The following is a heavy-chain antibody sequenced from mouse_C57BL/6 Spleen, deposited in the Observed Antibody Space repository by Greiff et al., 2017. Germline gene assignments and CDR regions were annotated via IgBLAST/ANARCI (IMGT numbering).Heavy chain of an antibody. CDR2: INPSSGYT. CDR1: GYTFTSYW. CDR3: ARWGLNYAFAY. Sequence: VQLKESGAELAKPGASVKLSCKASGYTFTSYWMHWVKQRPGQGLEWIGYINPSSGYTKYNQKFKDKDTLTADKSSSTAYMQLSSLTYEDSAVYYCARWGLNYAFAYWGQGTLVTVSA. V-gene: IGHV1-7*01. D-gene: IGHD2-1*01. J-gene: IGHJ3*01.